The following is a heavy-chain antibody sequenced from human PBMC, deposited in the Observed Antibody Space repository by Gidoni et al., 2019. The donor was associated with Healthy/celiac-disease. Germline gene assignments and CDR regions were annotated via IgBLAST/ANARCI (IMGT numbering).Heavy chain of an antibody. J-gene: IGHJ4*02. CDR3: AKGERIVVVITTHFDY. V-gene: IGHV3-23*01. D-gene: IGHD3-22*01. Sequence: EVQLLESGGGLVQPGGSLRLSCAASGFTFRSYAMSWVRQAPGKGLGWVSAISGSGGSTYYADSVKGRFTISRDNSKNTLYLQMNSLRAEDTAVYYCAKGERIVVVITTHFDYWGQGTLVTVSS. CDR2: ISGSGGST. CDR1: GFTFRSYA.